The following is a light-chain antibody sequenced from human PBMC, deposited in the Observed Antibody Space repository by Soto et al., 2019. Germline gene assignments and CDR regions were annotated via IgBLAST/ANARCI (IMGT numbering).Light chain of an antibody. J-gene: IGKJ2*02. Sequence: DIQMSQSPSSLSASVGDRVTITCRAGQSISSYLNWYQQKPGKAPKLLIYAASSLQSGVPSRFSGSASGTYFTLIISSLQPEDFATYYCQQSYSTPRTFGQGTMLEIK. CDR1: QSISSY. V-gene: IGKV1-39*01. CDR2: AAS. CDR3: QQSYSTPRT.